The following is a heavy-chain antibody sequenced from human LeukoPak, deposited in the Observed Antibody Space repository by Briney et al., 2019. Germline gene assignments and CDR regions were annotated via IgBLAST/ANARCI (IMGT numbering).Heavy chain of an antibody. CDR2: IFYNGDT. CDR1: GDSIGCSNCY. D-gene: IGHD1-26*01. CDR3: ARRYSGRYYNN. V-gene: IGHV4-39*01. Sequence: SETLSLTCTVSGDSIGCSNCYWGWIRQTPGTGLGWIGSIFYNGDTHYNPSLKSRVTISIDTSKNQFSLKLSSVTAADTAVYYCARRYSGRYYNNWGQGTLVTVSS. J-gene: IGHJ4*02.